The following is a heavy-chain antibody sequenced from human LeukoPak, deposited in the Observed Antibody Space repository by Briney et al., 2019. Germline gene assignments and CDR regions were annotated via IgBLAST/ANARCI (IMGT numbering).Heavy chain of an antibody. V-gene: IGHV4-39*01. Sequence: SETMCLTSTVSVGTIISSSYNWGWIRQPPGRGLEWIGSIYYSGSTYYNPSLKSRVTISVDTSKNQFSLKLSSVTAADTAVYYCARHSSSTPFDYWGQGTLVTVSS. J-gene: IGHJ4*02. CDR2: IYYSGST. CDR1: VGTIISSSYN. D-gene: IGHD6-6*01. CDR3: ARHSSSTPFDY.